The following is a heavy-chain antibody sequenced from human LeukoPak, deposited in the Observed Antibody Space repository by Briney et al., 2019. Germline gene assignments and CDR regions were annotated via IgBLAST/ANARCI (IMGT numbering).Heavy chain of an antibody. D-gene: IGHD5-18*01. V-gene: IGHV3-9*03. CDR1: GFTFDDYA. CDR2: ISWNSGSI. J-gene: IGHJ4*02. CDR3: AKDHGYSYGRGFDY. Sequence: GRSLRLSRAASGFTFDDYAMHWVRQTPGKGLEWVSGISWNSGSIGYADSVKGRFTISRDNAKNSLYLQMNSLRAEDMALYYCAKDHGYSYGRGFDYWGQGTLVTVSS.